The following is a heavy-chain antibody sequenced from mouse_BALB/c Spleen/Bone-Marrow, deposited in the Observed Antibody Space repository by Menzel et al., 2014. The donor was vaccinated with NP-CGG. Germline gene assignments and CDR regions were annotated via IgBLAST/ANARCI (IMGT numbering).Heavy chain of an antibody. CDR2: ISSGGSYT. CDR3: ARDGLDY. J-gene: IGHJ2*01. D-gene: IGHD2-3*01. CDR1: GFTFSSYG. Sequence: VQLQQSGGDLVKPGGSLKLSCAASGFTFSSYGMSWVRQTPDKRLEWVATISSGGSYTYYPDSVKGRFTISRDNAKNTLYLQMSGLKSEDTAMYYCARDGLDYWGQGTTLTVSS. V-gene: IGHV5-6*01.